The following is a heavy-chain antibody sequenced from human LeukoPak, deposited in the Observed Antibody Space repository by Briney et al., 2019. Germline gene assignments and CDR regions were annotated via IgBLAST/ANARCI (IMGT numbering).Heavy chain of an antibody. J-gene: IGHJ3*02. CDR2: IYYSGST. V-gene: IGHV4-30-4*08. CDR3: ARVVGATLWAFDI. Sequence: PSETLSLTCTVSGGSISSGGYYWRWIRQPPGKGLEWIGYIYYSGSTYYNPSLKSRVTISVDTSKNQFSLKLSSVTAADTAVYYCARVVGATLWAFDIWGQGTMVTVSS. CDR1: GGSISSGGYY. D-gene: IGHD1-26*01.